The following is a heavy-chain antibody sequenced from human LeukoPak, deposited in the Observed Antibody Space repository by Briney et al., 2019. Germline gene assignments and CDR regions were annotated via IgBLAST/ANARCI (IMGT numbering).Heavy chain of an antibody. V-gene: IGHV3-64*01. CDR2: ITSNGDNT. J-gene: IGHJ4*02. D-gene: IGHD3-3*01. Sequence: GSLRLSCAASGFTFSTYALHWVRQAPGKGLEYVSSITSNGDNTYYASSVEGRFAISRDNPKNTLYLEMGSLRTEDMAVHYCARDRMGVGDYWGQGTLVTVSS. CDR1: GFTFSTYA. CDR3: ARDRMGVGDY.